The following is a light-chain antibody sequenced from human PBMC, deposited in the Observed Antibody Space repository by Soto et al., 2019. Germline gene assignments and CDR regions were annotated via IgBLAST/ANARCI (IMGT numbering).Light chain of an antibody. CDR1: QSISSW. V-gene: IGKV1-5*01. CDR2: DAS. J-gene: IGKJ4*01. Sequence: DIQMAQSPCTLAGPLVYRRPLTCRASQSISSWLAWYQQKPGKAPKLLIYDASTLESGVPSRFSGSGSGTEFTLTISSLQPDDFATFYCQQYDDYPLTFGGGTKVDIK. CDR3: QQYDDYPLT.